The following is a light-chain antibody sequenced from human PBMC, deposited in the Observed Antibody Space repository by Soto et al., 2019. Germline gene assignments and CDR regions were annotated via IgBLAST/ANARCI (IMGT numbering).Light chain of an antibody. V-gene: IGKV1-5*01. CDR2: DAS. CDR1: QTIGTW. J-gene: IGKJ2*01. CDR3: QQCNPYSDN. Sequence: DIQVTQSPSTLSSSLGDGVTITCRARQTIGTWLAWYQQKPGKAPNLLIYDASNWETGVPSRFSGSGSAAAFTLTISSQHADDFATYYCQQCNPYSDNFGQGTKLEIK.